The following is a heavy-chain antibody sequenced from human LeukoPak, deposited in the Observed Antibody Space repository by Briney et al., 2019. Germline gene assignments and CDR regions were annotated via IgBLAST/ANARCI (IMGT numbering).Heavy chain of an antibody. J-gene: IGHJ4*02. CDR1: GFIFRTYG. CDR3: ARDLYPGY. Sequence: GGSLRPSCAASGFIFRTYGIHWVRQAPGRGLEWVAFIRYDGSNKYYADSVKGRFTISRDNSKNTLYLQMNSLRVEDTAVYYCARDLYPGYWGQGTLVIVSS. CDR2: IRYDGSNK. D-gene: IGHD3-10*01. V-gene: IGHV3-30*02.